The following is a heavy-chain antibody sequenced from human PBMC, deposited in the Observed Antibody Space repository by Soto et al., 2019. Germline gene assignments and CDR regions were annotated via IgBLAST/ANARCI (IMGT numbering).Heavy chain of an antibody. CDR1: GYTLTELS. J-gene: IGHJ3*02. CDR2: FDPEDGET. V-gene: IGHV1-24*01. D-gene: IGHD7-27*01. Sequence: ASVKVSCKVSGYTLTELSMHWVRQAPGKGLEWMGGFDPEDGETIYAQKFQGRVTMTEDTSTDTAYMELSSLRSEDTAVYYCATESLTTQERDAFDIWGQGTMVTVSS. CDR3: ATESLTTQERDAFDI.